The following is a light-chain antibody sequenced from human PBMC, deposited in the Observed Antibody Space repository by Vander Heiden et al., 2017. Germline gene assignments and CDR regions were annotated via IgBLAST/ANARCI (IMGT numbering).Light chain of an antibody. CDR3: QQTDSTPLT. J-gene: IGKJ4*01. Sequence: DIQMTQSPSSLSASVGDRVTITCRASQSISTYLNWYQQKPGKAPNVLIYAASSLESGVPSRFSGSGSGTDFTLTISSLQPEDFATYYCQQTDSTPLTFGGGTKVESK. V-gene: IGKV1-39*01. CDR1: QSISTY. CDR2: AAS.